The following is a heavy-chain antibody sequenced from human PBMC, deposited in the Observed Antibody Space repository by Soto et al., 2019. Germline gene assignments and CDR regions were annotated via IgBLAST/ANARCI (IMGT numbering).Heavy chain of an antibody. CDR1: GFTFSSSG. D-gene: IGHD2-2*01. CDR3: AKDHLIVVVPAGFGY. V-gene: IGHV1-58*02. CDR2: IVVGSGNT. J-gene: IGHJ4*02. Sequence: SVKVSCKASGFTFSSSGIHWVRQARGQRLEWIGWIVVGSGNTNYAQKFQERVTITRDVSTNTAYMELTSLRSEDTAVYYCAKDHLIVVVPAGFGYWGQGTLVTVSS.